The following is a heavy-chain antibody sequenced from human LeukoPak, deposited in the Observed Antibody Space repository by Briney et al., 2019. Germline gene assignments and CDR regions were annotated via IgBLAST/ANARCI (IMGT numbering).Heavy chain of an antibody. CDR1: GFTFSNYA. V-gene: IGHV3-23*01. Sequence: GGSLRLSCAVSGFTFSNYAMSWVRQAPGKGLEWVSCISGGADDTFYAESVKGRFTVSRDNARNSLYLQMNSLRAEDTAVYYCARGFHRRLYDSSTYYSYWGQGTLVTVSS. D-gene: IGHD3-22*01. J-gene: IGHJ4*02. CDR2: ISGGADDT. CDR3: ARGFHRRLYDSSTYYSY.